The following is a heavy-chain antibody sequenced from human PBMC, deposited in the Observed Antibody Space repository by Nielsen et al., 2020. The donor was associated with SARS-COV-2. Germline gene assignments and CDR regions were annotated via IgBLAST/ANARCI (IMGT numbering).Heavy chain of an antibody. Sequence: SETLSLTFAVYGGSFSGYYWSWIRQPPGKGLEWIGEINHSGSTNYNPSLKSRVTISVDTSKNQFSLKLSSVTAADTAVYYCARDSSSVVAFDIWGQGTMVTVSS. CDR3: ARDSSSVVAFDI. D-gene: IGHD5/OR15-5a*01. J-gene: IGHJ3*02. CDR1: GGSFSGYY. V-gene: IGHV4-34*01. CDR2: INHSGST.